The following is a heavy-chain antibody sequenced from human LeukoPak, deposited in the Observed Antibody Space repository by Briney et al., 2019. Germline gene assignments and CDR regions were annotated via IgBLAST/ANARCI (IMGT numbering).Heavy chain of an antibody. CDR1: GFTFSSYW. Sequence: VGSLRLSCAAPGFTFSSYWMRWVRQAPGKGLEWVANIKEDGSEKYYVDSVKGRLTISRDNAKKSLFLQMNSLRVEDTAVYYCARGRNLAVWGQGTTVTVSS. CDR2: IKEDGSEK. CDR3: ARGRNLAV. V-gene: IGHV3-7*01. J-gene: IGHJ6*02.